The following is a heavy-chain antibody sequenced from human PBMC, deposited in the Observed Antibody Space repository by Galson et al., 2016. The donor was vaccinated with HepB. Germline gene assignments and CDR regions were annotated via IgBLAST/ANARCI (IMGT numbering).Heavy chain of an antibody. V-gene: IGHV4-4*02. CDR2: IYHSGNT. CDR1: GGTISSGHW. Sequence: LSLTCAASGGTISSGHWWSWVRQTPGNGLEWIGEIYHSGNTNYNPSLKSRVTISIDESKNHFSLKLTSVTAADTAVYYCARGEYQLLYTWFDSWGQGILVTVSS. D-gene: IGHD2-2*01. J-gene: IGHJ5*01. CDR3: ARGEYQLLYTWFDS.